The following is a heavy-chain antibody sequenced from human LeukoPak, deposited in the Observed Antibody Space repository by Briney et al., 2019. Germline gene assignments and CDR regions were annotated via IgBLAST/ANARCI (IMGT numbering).Heavy chain of an antibody. CDR3: ACRGGWLTTFDY. J-gene: IGHJ4*02. CDR1: GGSISSGDYY. V-gene: IGHV4-31*03. Sequence: SQTLSLTCTVSGGSISSGDYYWSWIRQHPGKGLEWIGYIYYSGSTYYNPSLKSRVTISVDTSKNQFSLKLSSVTAADTAVYYCACRGGWLTTFDYWGQGTLVTVSS. D-gene: IGHD5-12*01. CDR2: IYYSGST.